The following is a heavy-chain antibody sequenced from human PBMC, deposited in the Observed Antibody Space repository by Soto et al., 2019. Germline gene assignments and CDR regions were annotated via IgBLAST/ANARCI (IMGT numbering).Heavy chain of an antibody. Sequence: SQTLSRTCAISGDNVSSNSAAWNWIRQSPSRGLEWRGRTYYRSKWYNDDAVSVKSRITINPDTSKTQFSLQLNPVTPEDTAVYYCASESIAAAGTYYYYYGMDVWGQGTTVTVSS. CDR3: ASESIAAAGTYYYYYGMDV. CDR1: GDNVSSNSAA. D-gene: IGHD6-13*01. J-gene: IGHJ6*02. CDR2: TYYRSKWYN. V-gene: IGHV6-1*01.